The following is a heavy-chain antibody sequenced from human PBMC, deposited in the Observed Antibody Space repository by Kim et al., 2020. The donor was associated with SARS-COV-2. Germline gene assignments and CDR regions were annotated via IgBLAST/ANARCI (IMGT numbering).Heavy chain of an antibody. D-gene: IGHD3-10*01. J-gene: IGHJ3*02. Sequence: GGSLRLSCAASGFTFSSYAMHWVRQAPGKGLEWVAVISYDGSNKYYADSVKGRFTISRDNSKNTLYLQMNSLRAEDTAVYYCARDGTTMVLDAFDIWGQGTMVTVSS. CDR1: GFTFSSYA. CDR2: ISYDGSNK. CDR3: ARDGTTMVLDAFDI. V-gene: IGHV3-30-3*01.